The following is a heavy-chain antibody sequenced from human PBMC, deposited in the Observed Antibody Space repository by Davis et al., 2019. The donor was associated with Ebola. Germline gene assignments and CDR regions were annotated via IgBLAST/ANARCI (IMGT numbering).Heavy chain of an antibody. V-gene: IGHV6-1*01. Sequence: LRLSCAISGDSVSINSGGWNWIRQSPSLCLLWLGRTYYSSKWYNDYAASVRGRITINADPSKNQLSLQVNSVTPEDTAVYYCTRGWLRSKFDYWGRGTLVTVSS. J-gene: IGHJ4*02. CDR3: TRGWLRSKFDY. D-gene: IGHD5-12*01. CDR1: GDSVSINSGG. CDR2: TYYSSKWYN.